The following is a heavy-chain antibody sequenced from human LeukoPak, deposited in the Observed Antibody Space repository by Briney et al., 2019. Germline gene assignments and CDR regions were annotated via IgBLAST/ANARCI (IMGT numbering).Heavy chain of an antibody. Sequence: ASVKVSCKASGGTFSSYAISWVRQAPGQGLEWMGGIIPIFGTANYAQKFQGRVTITADKSTSTAYMELSSLRSEDTAVYYCARDPCSSTSCFNWFDPWGQGTLVTVSS. V-gene: IGHV1-69*06. D-gene: IGHD2-2*01. J-gene: IGHJ5*02. CDR1: GGTFSSYA. CDR3: ARDPCSSTSCFNWFDP. CDR2: IIPIFGTA.